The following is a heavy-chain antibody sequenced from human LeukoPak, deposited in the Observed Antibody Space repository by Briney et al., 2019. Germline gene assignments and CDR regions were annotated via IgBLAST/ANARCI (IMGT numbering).Heavy chain of an antibody. J-gene: IGHJ4*02. D-gene: IGHD3-3*02. Sequence: WGSLRLSCAASGFTFSNYAMSWGRQAPGKGLEWVSGMSGSGGSTYYADSVKGRFAISRDNSKNTLFLQMKSLVAEDKAVYYCAKDNAPFLEWFDLFDYWGQGTLVTVSS. CDR1: GFTFSNYA. V-gene: IGHV3-23*01. CDR2: MSGSGGST. CDR3: AKDNAPFLEWFDLFDY.